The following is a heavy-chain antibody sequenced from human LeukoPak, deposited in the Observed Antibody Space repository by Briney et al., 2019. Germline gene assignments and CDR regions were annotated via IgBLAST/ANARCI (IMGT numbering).Heavy chain of an antibody. J-gene: IGHJ6*03. D-gene: IGHD2-2*01. CDR3: AGPTCSSTSCYLGYYYYMGV. Sequence: GASVKVSCKASGYTFTNFYMHWVRQAPGQGLEWMGVINPSGGSTSYAQNFQVRVTMTRDMSTSTFYMELSSLRSEDTAVYYCAGPTCSSTSCYLGYYYYMGVWGKGTTVTVSS. CDR2: INPSGGST. CDR1: GYTFTNFY. V-gene: IGHV1-46*01.